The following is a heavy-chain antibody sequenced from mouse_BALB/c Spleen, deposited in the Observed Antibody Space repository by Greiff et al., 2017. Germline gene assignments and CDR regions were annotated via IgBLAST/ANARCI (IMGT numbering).Heavy chain of an antibody. CDR1: GYTFSSYW. CDR2: ILPGSGSI. D-gene: IGHD1-1*01. CDR3: AKNYARGRYYYAIDY. Sequence: QVQLQQSGAELMKPGASGKISCEATGYTFSSYWIEWVSQRPGHGLEWIGEILPGSGSINYTDKLKGTATFTSDTSSNTAYMQLISLTSEDCSVYNCAKNYARGRYYYAIDYWGQGTTVTVSS. J-gene: IGHJ4*01. V-gene: IGHV1-9*01.